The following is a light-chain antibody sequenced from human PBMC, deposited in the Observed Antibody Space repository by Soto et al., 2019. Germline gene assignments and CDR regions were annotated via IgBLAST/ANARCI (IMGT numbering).Light chain of an antibody. V-gene: IGKV1-5*01. CDR1: PSISSW. CDR3: QQYNTYSYT. J-gene: IGKJ2*01. CDR2: DAS. Sequence: DIQMTQSPSALSASVGDRVTITCRASPSISSWLAWYQQKPGKAPKLLIYDASSLESRVPSRFSGSGSGTEFTLTISGLRPDDFATYYCQQYNTYSYTFGQGTKLEIK.